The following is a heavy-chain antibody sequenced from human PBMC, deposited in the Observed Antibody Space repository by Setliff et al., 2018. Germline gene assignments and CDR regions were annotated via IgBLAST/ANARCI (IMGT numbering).Heavy chain of an antibody. CDR1: GASITSGGFY. J-gene: IGHJ4*02. D-gene: IGHD3-10*01. V-gene: IGHV4-61*09. CDR3: ARGITSVSWTPRY. Sequence: LSLTCSVSGASITSGGFYWTWIRQPAGKGLEWIGHISPSGITTYNPSVKSRVTISLDTSKNHFSLQLDSVTAADTAVYYCARGITSVSWTPRYWGRGTLVTVSS. CDR2: ISPSGIT.